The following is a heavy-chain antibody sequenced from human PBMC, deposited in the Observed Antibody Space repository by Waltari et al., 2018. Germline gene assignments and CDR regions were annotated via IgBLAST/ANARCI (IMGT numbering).Heavy chain of an antibody. Sequence: QVQLQQWGAGLLKPSETLSLTCAVYGGSFSGYYWGWIRQPPGKGLEWIGEINHSGSTNYNPSLKSRVTISVDTSKNQFSLKLSSVTAADTAVYYCARVEFFYFDYWGQGTLVTVSS. CDR3: ARVEFFYFDY. CDR2: INHSGST. CDR1: GGSFSGYY. D-gene: IGHD3-10*01. J-gene: IGHJ4*02. V-gene: IGHV4-34*01.